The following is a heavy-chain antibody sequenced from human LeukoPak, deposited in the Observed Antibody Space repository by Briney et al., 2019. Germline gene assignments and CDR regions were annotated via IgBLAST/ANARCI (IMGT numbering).Heavy chain of an antibody. J-gene: IGHJ4*02. D-gene: IGHD4-17*01. CDR1: GFTFSTYA. CDR3: AKEGNYGDKDY. V-gene: IGHV3-23*01. CDR2: ISGSGGSK. Sequence: GGSLRLSCAASGFTFSTYAMSWVRQAPGKGLEWVSGISGSGGSKYYADSVRGRFTISRDNPKNTLYLQMNSLRAEDTAVYYCAKEGNYGDKDYWGQGTLVTVSS.